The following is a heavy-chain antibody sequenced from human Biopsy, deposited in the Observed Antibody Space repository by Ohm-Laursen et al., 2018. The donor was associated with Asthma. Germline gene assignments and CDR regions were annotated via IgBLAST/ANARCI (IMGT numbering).Heavy chain of an antibody. V-gene: IGHV4-39*01. J-gene: IGHJ4*02. CDR2: VYHSGNT. CDR3: ARHKHSNSWYKYYFDY. D-gene: IGHD6-13*01. Sequence: SETLSLTCYVSGDSTRGSDYSWGWIRQPPGKGLEWIGNVYHSGNTNINPSLQSRVTISVDTSKSQFSLKVSAVTAADTAVYFCARHKHSNSWYKYYFDYWGQGTLVTVSS. CDR1: GDSTRGSDYS.